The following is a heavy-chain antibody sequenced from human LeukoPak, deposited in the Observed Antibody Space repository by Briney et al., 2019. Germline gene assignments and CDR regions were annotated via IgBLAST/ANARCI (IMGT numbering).Heavy chain of an antibody. V-gene: IGHV4-59*01. J-gene: IGHJ6*03. Sequence: SETLSLTCTVSGGSISSYYWSWIRQPPGKGLEWIGYINYSRSTNYNPSLKSRVTISVDTCKTQFSLKLSSVTAADTAVYYCARESALWFGELNYYYYYMDVWGKGTTVTVSS. CDR3: ARESALWFGELNYYYYYMDV. CDR2: INYSRST. CDR1: GGSISSYY. D-gene: IGHD3-10*01.